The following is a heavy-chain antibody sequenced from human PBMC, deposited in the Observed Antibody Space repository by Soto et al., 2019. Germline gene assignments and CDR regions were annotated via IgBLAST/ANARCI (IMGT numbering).Heavy chain of an antibody. D-gene: IGHD5-18*01. J-gene: IGHJ4*02. CDR1: GFTFSDYY. CDR3: AREWGTGYSYGLSY. CDR2: ISRSSLHT. Sequence: PGGSLRLSCVASGFTFSDYYMTWIRQAPGKGLEWVSYISRSSLHTNHADSVMGRFTISRDNAKNSLYLQMDSLRVDDTAVYYCAREWGTGYSYGLSYWGQGTLVTVS. V-gene: IGHV3-11*05.